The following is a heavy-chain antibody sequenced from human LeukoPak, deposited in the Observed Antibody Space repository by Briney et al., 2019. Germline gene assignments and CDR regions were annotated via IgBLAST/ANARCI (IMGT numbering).Heavy chain of an antibody. CDR2: ISYDGSNK. V-gene: IGHV3-30-3*01. J-gene: IGHJ5*02. CDR3: ARVSGDLFGQLLGWFDP. Sequence: AGGSLRLSCAASGFTFSSYAMHWVRQAPGKGLEWVAVISYDGSNKYYADSVKGRFTISRDNSKNTLYLQMNSLRAEDTAVYYCARVSGDLFGQLLGWFDPWGQGTLVTVSS. CDR1: GFTFSSYA. D-gene: IGHD2-2*01.